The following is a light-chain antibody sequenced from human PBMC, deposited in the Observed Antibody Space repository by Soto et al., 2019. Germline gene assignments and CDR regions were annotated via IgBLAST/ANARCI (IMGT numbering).Light chain of an antibody. CDR2: AAS. CDR1: QSISSY. Sequence: DIRMTQSPSPLSASLGDRVTIPFRASQSISSYLNWYQQKPGKAPKLLIYAASSLQSGVPSRFSGSGSGTDFTLTISSLQPEDFATYYCQQSYSAPRTFGQGTKV. J-gene: IGKJ1*01. CDR3: QQSYSAPRT. V-gene: IGKV1-39*01.